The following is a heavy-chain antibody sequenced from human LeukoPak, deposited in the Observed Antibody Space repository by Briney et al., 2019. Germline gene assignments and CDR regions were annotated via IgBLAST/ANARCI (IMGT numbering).Heavy chain of an antibody. CDR3: ARDRSNSEF. V-gene: IGHV1-18*01. D-gene: IGHD4-11*01. CDR2: IRADKGKT. J-gene: IGHJ4*02. CDR1: GYKFKTFG. Sequence: ASVKVSCKTSGYKFKTFGISWVRQAPGQGLEWMGWIRADKGKTDYAQKFQDRVTLTIDTSTSTAYMELMSLTSDDTATYYCARDRSNSEFWAQGTLVTVS.